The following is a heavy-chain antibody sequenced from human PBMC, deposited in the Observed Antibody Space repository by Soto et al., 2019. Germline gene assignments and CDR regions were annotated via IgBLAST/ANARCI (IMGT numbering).Heavy chain of an antibody. Sequence: DKLPASVKVSCKASGGTFSSYAISWVRQAPGQGLEWMGGIIPIFGTANYAQKFQGRVTITADESTSTAYMELSSLRSEDTAVYYCARGGVPAATLGAFDIWGQGTMVTVS. D-gene: IGHD2-2*01. CDR1: GGTFSSYA. CDR2: IIPIFGTA. CDR3: ARGGVPAATLGAFDI. J-gene: IGHJ3*02. V-gene: IGHV1-69*13.